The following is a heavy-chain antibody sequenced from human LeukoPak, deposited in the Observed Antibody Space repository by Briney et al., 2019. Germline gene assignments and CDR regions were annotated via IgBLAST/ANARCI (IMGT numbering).Heavy chain of an antibody. Sequence: GGSLRLSCAASGFTFSSYSMNWVRQAPGKGLEWVSSISSSSGYIYYADSVKGRFTISRDNAKNSLYLQMNSLRAEDTAVYYCARDSADDSSGYYRDYWGQGTLVTVSS. CDR2: ISSSSGYI. V-gene: IGHV3-21*01. J-gene: IGHJ4*02. CDR1: GFTFSSYS. CDR3: ARDSADDSSGYYRDY. D-gene: IGHD3-22*01.